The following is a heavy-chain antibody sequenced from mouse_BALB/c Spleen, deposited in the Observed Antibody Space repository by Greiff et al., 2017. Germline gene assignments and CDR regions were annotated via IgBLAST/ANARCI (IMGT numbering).Heavy chain of an antibody. J-gene: IGHJ3*01. Sequence: EVQVVESGGGLVKPGGSLKLSCAASGFTFSDYYMHWVRQTPEKRLEWVATISDGGSYTYYPDSVKGRFTISRDNAKNNLYLQMSSLKSEDTAMYDCARDKGLRRFAYWGQGTLVTVSA. V-gene: IGHV5-4*02. CDR1: GFTFSDYY. CDR3: ARDKGLRRFAY. CDR2: ISDGGSYT. D-gene: IGHD2-4*01.